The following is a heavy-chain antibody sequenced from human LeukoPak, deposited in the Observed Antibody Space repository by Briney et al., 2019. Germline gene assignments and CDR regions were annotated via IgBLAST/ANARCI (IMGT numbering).Heavy chain of an antibody. CDR2: IFYSGHT. V-gene: IGHV4-39*02. J-gene: IGHJ5*01. D-gene: IGHD6-19*01. CDR1: GGSISTNNYY. Sequence: ASETLSLTCTVSGGSISTNNYYWGWIRQPPGKGLEWIGSIFYSGHTYYNPSLKSRVTISVDTSKNHFSLKVNSVTAADTAVYYCAKVVAVGGMIDSWGQGTLVTVSS. CDR3: AKVVAVGGMIDS.